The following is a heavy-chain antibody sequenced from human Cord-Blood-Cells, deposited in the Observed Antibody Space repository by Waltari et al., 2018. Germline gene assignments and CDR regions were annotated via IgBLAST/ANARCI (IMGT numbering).Heavy chain of an antibody. CDR2: ISYDGSNK. CDR3: AREAVAGNYFDY. V-gene: IGHV3-30*04. D-gene: IGHD6-19*01. CDR1: GFTFSSYA. Sequence: QVQLVESGGGVVQPGRSLRLSCAASGFTFSSYAMHWVRQAPGKGLVWGAVISYDGSNKYYADSVNGRFTISRDNSKNTLYLQMNSLRAEDTAVYYCAREAVAGNYFDYWGQGTLVTVSS. J-gene: IGHJ4*02.